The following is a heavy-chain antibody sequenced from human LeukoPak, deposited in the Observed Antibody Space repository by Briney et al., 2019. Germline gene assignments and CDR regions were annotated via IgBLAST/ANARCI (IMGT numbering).Heavy chain of an antibody. V-gene: IGHV4-4*07. CDR1: GGSISSYY. J-gene: IGHJ5*02. Sequence: SETLSLTCSVSGGSISSYYWSWIRQPAGKGLEWIGRIYSSGTTNYNPSLKSRVTMSVDTSKNQFSLKLSSVTAADTAVYYCARDQHCSGGSCYGGNWFDPWGQGTLVTVSS. CDR3: ARDQHCSGGSCYGGNWFDP. D-gene: IGHD2-15*01. CDR2: IYSSGTT.